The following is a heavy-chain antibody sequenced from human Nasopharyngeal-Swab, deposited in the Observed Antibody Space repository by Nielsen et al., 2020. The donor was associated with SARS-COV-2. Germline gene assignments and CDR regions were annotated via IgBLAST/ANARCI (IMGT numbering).Heavy chain of an antibody. CDR2: ISSSGSNI. CDR3: ARDQYYYDNSGPAFDI. D-gene: IGHD3-22*01. Sequence: GESLKISCAASGFTFSDYYMSWIRQAPGKGLEWVSYISSSGSNIYYADSVKGRFTISRDNAKNSLYLQMNSLRAEDTAVYYCARDQYYYDNSGPAFDIWGQGTMVTVSS. CDR1: GFTFSDYY. V-gene: IGHV3-11*01. J-gene: IGHJ3*02.